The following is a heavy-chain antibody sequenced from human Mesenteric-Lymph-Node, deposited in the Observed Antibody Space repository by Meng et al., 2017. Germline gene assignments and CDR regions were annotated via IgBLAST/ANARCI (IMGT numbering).Heavy chain of an antibody. V-gene: IGHV5-51*01. D-gene: IGHD5-12*01. CDR1: GYSFTSYW. Sequence: GGSLRLSCKGSGYSFTSYWIGWVRQMPGKGLEWMGIIYHGDSDTRYSPSFQGQVTISADKSISTAYLQWSSLKASDTAMYYCARLDGGYDWEYFDYWGQGTLVTVSS. CDR2: IYHGDSDT. J-gene: IGHJ4*02. CDR3: ARLDGGYDWEYFDY.